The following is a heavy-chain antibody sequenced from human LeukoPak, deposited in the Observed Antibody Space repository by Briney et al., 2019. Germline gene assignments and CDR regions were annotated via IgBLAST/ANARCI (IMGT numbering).Heavy chain of an antibody. J-gene: IGHJ4*02. Sequence: ASVKVSCKASGYTFTSYGISLVRQAPGRGLEWMGWISAYNGNTNYAQKLQGRVTMTTDTSTSTAYMELRTLRCDDTAVYYCARDHEPMKYYGTSDYWRQGTLVTVSS. CDR3: ARDHEPMKYYGTSDY. D-gene: IGHD3-10*01. V-gene: IGHV1-18*01. CDR1: GYTFTSYG. CDR2: ISAYNGNT.